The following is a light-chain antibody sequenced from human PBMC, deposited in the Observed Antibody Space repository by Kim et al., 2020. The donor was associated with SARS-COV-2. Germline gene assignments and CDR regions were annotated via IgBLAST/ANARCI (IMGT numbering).Light chain of an antibody. Sequence: QSVLTQPPSASGTPGQRVTISCSGSSSNIGSNYVYWYQQLPGTAPKLLIYRNNQRPSGVPDRFSGSKSGTSASLAISGLRSEDEADYYCAAWDDGLSGHVFGGGTQLTVL. CDR3: AAWDDGLSGHV. J-gene: IGLJ2*01. CDR1: SSNIGSNY. V-gene: IGLV1-47*01. CDR2: RNN.